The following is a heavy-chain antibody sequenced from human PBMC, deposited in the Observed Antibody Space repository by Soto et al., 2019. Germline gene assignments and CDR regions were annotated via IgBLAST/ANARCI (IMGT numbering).Heavy chain of an antibody. D-gene: IGHD3-3*01. CDR3: AKDQTYYDFWSGRGDGMDV. CDR2: ISGSGGST. Sequence: GGSLRLSCAASGFTFSSYAMSWVRQAPGKGLEWVSAISGSGGSTYYADSVKGLFTISRDNSKNTLYLQMNSLRAEDTAVYYCAKDQTYYDFWSGRGDGMDVWGQGTTVTVSS. J-gene: IGHJ6*02. CDR1: GFTFSSYA. V-gene: IGHV3-23*01.